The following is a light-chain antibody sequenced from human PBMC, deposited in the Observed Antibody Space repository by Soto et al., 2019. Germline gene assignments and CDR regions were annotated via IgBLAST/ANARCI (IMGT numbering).Light chain of an antibody. Sequence: EIVLAQSPATLSLSPGERTTISCRASQSVGNSLAWYQQKPGQAPRLLIYDASNRATGIPARFSGSGSGTVFTLTITILEPEDFAVYYCQQRNRWLFGPGTKVDIK. CDR3: QQRNRWL. V-gene: IGKV3-11*01. CDR2: DAS. J-gene: IGKJ3*01. CDR1: QSVGNS.